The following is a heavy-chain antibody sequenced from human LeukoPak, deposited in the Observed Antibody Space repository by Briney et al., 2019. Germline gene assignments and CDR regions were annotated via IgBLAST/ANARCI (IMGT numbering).Heavy chain of an antibody. CDR3: ATNNLITIALRYYYYYGMDV. Sequence: SETLSLTCTVSGGSISSYYWSWIRQPPGKGLEWIGYIYYSGSTNYNPSLKSRVTISVDTSKNQFSLKLSSVTAADTAVYYCATNNLITIALRYYYYYGMDVWGQGTTVTVSS. D-gene: IGHD3-10*01. J-gene: IGHJ6*02. CDR1: GGSISSYY. CDR2: IYYSGST. V-gene: IGHV4-59*01.